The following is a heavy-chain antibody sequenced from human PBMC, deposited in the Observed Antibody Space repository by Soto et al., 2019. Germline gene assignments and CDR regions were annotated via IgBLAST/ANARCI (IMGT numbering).Heavy chain of an antibody. CDR2: INHSGST. J-gene: IGHJ6*03. CDR1: GGSFSGYY. Sequence: PSETLYLTCAVYGGSFSGYYWSWIRQPPGKGLEWIGEINHSGSTNYNPSNKSRVTLSVDTSKKQFSMKQSSVTAADTAVYYCARHAHDYPIYYMDVWGKGTTVTVSS. V-gene: IGHV4-34*01. CDR3: ARHAHDYPIYYMDV. D-gene: IGHD4-17*01.